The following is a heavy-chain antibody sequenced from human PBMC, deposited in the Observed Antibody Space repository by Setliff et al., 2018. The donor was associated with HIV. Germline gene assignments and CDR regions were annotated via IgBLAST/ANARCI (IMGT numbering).Heavy chain of an antibody. J-gene: IGHJ5*01. CDR3: ARGGAVSADFDS. D-gene: IGHD3-16*01. V-gene: IGHV4-39*07. CDR2: FYYSGST. CDR1: GGSISSSNYY. Sequence: SETLSLTCAVSGGSISSSNYYWVWIRQPPGKELEWIGSFYYSGSTYYNPSLKSRVTISLDTSKNQFSLKVGSVTAADTAVYFCARGGAVSADFDSWGQGTLVTVSS.